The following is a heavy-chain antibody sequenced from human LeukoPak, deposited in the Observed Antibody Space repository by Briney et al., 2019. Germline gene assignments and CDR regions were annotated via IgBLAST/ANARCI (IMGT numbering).Heavy chain of an antibody. Sequence: NSSETLSLTCTVSGAFISNYYWSWIRQPAGRGLEWIGRIFSSGTTNYNPALRGRVTMSVDTSKDQFSLTLISVTAADTAVYYCARDRYDTSVDGHWFFDLWGRGTLVTVSS. CDR3: ARDRYDTSVDGHWFFDL. CDR1: GAFISNYY. V-gene: IGHV4-4*07. CDR2: IFSSGTT. J-gene: IGHJ2*01. D-gene: IGHD3-22*01.